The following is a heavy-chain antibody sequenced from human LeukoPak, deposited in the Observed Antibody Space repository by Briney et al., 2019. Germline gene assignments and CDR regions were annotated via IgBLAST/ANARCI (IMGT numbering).Heavy chain of an antibody. V-gene: IGHV4-39*01. Sequence: PSETLSLTCTVSGGSVSSSTNFWGWIRQSPGMGLEWIGNIYYSGSTYYNPSLKSRVTISLDTSRNQFSLKLRSVTAADTAVYYCVTLTGRSSWYCHYWGQGTLVTVSS. CDR3: VTLTGRSSWYCHY. CDR2: IYYSGST. CDR1: GGSVSSSTNF. D-gene: IGHD6-13*01. J-gene: IGHJ4*02.